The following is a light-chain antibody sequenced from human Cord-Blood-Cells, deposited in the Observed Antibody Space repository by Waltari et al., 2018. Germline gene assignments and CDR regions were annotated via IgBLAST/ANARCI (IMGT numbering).Light chain of an antibody. Sequence: HSAPTQPAPVSGSPGQSITISCTGTSSDVGGYNYFSCYQQHPRKAPKLMIYDVSNRPSGVSNRFSGSKSGNTASLTSSGLQAEDEADYYCSSYTSSSSWVFGGGTKLTVL. CDR3: SSYTSSSSWV. CDR2: DVS. V-gene: IGLV2-14*01. CDR1: SSDVGGYNY. J-gene: IGLJ3*02.